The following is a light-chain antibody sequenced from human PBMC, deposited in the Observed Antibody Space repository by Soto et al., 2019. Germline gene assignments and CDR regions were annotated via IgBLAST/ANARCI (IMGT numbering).Light chain of an antibody. J-gene: IGKJ3*01. CDR1: QTVYSN. Sequence: EIVMTQSPATLSVSPGERATLSCRASQTVYSNLGWYQQKPGQPPRLPIYGASTRATGIPARFSGSGSGTEFTLTISSLRSEDFAVYYCHQYSDWPFAFGPGTKVDIK. CDR2: GAS. V-gene: IGKV3-15*01. CDR3: HQYSDWPFA.